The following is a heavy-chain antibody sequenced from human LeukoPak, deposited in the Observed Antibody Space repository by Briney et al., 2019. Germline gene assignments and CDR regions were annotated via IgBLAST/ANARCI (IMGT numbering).Heavy chain of an antibody. CDR1: GGPISSTNW. Sequence: SGTLSLTCAVSGGPISSTNWWGRVRQPPGKGLEWIGEIYHSGTTNYTPSLKSRVTMSVDKSNNHFSLRLTSVTAADTAKYYCARMDNAGDAFDIWGQGTMVTVSS. J-gene: IGHJ3*02. V-gene: IGHV4-4*02. CDR3: ARMDNAGDAFDI. CDR2: IYHSGTT. D-gene: IGHD2-2*03.